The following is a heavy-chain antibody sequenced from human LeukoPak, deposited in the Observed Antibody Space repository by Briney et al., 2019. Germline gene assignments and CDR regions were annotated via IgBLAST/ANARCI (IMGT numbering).Heavy chain of an antibody. CDR2: IYYSGST. Sequence: PSETLSLTCTVSGGSISSYYWSWIRQPPGKGLEWIGYIYYSGSTNYNPSLKSRVTISVDTSKNQFSLKLSPVTAADTAVYYCARGLGDEQWLVPNWFDPWGQGTLVTVSS. V-gene: IGHV4-59*01. CDR3: ARGLGDEQWLVPNWFDP. J-gene: IGHJ5*02. D-gene: IGHD6-19*01. CDR1: GGSISSYY.